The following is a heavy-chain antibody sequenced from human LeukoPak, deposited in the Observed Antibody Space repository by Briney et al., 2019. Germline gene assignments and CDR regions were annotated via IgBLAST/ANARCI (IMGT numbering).Heavy chain of an antibody. CDR3: ARRVRRVDNWFDP. CDR1: GYTFTGYY. D-gene: IGHD2-15*01. V-gene: IGHV1-2*02. Sequence: ASVKVSCKASGYTFTGYYIHWVRQAPGQGREWMGWINPNSGDTNYAQKFQGRVTMTRDTSISTAYMELSRLRSDDTAVYYCARRVRRVDNWFDPWGQGTLVTVSS. CDR2: INPNSGDT. J-gene: IGHJ5*02.